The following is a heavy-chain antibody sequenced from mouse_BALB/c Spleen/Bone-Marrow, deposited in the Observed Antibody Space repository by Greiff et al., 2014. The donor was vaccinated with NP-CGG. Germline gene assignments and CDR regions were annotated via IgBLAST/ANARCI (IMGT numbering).Heavy chain of an antibody. J-gene: IGHJ2*01. V-gene: IGHV5-17*02. D-gene: IGHD2-14*01. Sequence: EVMLVESGGGLVQPGGSRKLSCAASGFTFSSFGMHWVRQAPEKGLEWVAYISSGSSTIYYADTVKGRFTISRDNPKNTLFLQMTSLRSEDTAMYYCARSLYYRYDFFGYWGQGTTLTVSS. CDR3: ARSLYYRYDFFGY. CDR1: GFTFSSFG. CDR2: ISSGSSTI.